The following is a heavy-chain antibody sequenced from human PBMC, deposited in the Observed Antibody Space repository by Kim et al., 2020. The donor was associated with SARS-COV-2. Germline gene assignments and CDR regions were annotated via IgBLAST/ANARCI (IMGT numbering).Heavy chain of an antibody. Sequence: GGSLRLSCAASGFTFSSYAMHWVRQAPGKGLEWVAVISYDGSNKYYADSVKGRFTISRDNSKNTLYLQMNSLRAEDTAVYYCARDREAAAGLAWWYFDLWGRGTLVTVSS. D-gene: IGHD6-13*01. V-gene: IGHV3-30-3*01. CDR1: GFTFSSYA. J-gene: IGHJ2*01. CDR3: ARDREAAAGLAWWYFDL. CDR2: ISYDGSNK.